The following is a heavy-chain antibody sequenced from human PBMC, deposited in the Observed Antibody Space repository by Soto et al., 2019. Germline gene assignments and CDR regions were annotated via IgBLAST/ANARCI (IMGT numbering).Heavy chain of an antibody. J-gene: IGHJ6*02. V-gene: IGHV4-31*03. CDR2: IYYSGST. CDR3: ARDSMTTVTTNTKYYYYYGMDV. Sequence: QVQLQESGPGLVKPSQTLSLTCTVSGGSISSGGYYWSWIRQHPGKCLEWIGYIYYSGSTYYNPSLKSRVTISVEQSKNQFSLKLSSVTAADTAVYYCARDSMTTVTTNTKYYYYYGMDVWGQGTTVTVSS. D-gene: IGHD4-4*01. CDR1: GGSISSGGYY.